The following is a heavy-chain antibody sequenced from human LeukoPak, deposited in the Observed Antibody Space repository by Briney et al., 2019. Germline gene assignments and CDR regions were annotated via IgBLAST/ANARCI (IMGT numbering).Heavy chain of an antibody. CDR3: VREDGQQLVRVGEYNWFDP. CDR2: MNPNSGNT. CDR1: GYTFTSYD. V-gene: IGHV1-8*01. D-gene: IGHD6-13*01. J-gene: IGHJ5*02. Sequence: ASVKVSCKASGYTFTSYDINWVRQATGQGLEWMGWMNPNSGNTGYAQKFQGRVTMTRNTSISTAYMELSSLRSEDTAVYYCVREDGQQLVRVGEYNWFDPWGQGTLVTVSS.